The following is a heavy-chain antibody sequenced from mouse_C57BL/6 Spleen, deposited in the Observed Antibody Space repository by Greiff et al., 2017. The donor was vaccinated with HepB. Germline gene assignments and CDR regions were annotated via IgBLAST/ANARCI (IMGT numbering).Heavy chain of an antibody. CDR2: INPNYGTT. D-gene: IGHD2-5*01. V-gene: IGHV1-39*01. J-gene: IGHJ4*01. CDR1: GYSFTDYN. Sequence: LQESGPELVKPGASVKISCKASGYSFTDYNINWVKQSNGKSLEWIGVINPNYGTTSYNQKFKGKATLTVDQSSSTAYMQLNSLTSDDSAVYYCASFAYYSNYYAMDYWGQGTSVTVSS. CDR3: ASFAYYSNYYAMDY.